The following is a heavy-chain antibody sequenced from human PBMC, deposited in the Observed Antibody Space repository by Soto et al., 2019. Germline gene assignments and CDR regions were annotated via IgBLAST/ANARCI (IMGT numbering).Heavy chain of an antibody. J-gene: IGHJ5*02. D-gene: IGHD3-10*01. CDR3: ARENYGSGRTTPLGWFDP. CDR2: INDNGGTT. Sequence: GGSLRLSCSASGFTFSSYTMHWVRQAPGKGLESVSAINDNGGTTNYADSVKGRFTISRDNSENTLYLQMNSLRAEDTALYYCARENYGSGRTTPLGWFDPWGQGTLVTVSS. CDR1: GFTFSSYT. V-gene: IGHV3-64*04.